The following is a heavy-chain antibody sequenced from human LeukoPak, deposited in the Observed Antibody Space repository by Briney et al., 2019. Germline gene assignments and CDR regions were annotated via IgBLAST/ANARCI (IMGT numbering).Heavy chain of an antibody. CDR1: GFTFSTYW. Sequence: GGSLRLSCAASGFTFSTYWMHWVRQAPGKGLVWVSRINGDGSSTSSADSVKDRFTISRDNAKNTVYLQMNSLRAEDTAVYYCATGHSYYYNSWGQGTLVTVPS. CDR2: INGDGSST. CDR3: ATGHSYYYNS. D-gene: IGHD5-18*01. V-gene: IGHV3-74*01. J-gene: IGHJ4*02.